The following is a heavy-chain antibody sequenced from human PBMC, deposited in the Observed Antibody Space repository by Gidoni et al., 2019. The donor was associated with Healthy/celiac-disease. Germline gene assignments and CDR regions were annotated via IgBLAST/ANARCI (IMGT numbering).Heavy chain of an antibody. J-gene: IGHJ3*02. CDR2: ICYSGNT. Sequence: VQLQESSPGLVQPAETLSLTCSVSGGSISSFYRCWIRQPPGKGLEWIGYICYSGNTNYNPSLKSRVTISVDRSKNQFSLKLSSVTAADTAVYYCATFSGDAFDIWGQGTMVTVSS. V-gene: IGHV4-59*01. CDR3: ATFSGDAFDI. CDR1: GGSISSFY.